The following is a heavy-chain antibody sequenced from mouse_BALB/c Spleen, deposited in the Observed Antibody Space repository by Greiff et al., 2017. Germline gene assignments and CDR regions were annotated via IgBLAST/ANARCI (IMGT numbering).Heavy chain of an antibody. Sequence: EVQVVESGGGLVQPGGSLRLSCATSGFTFTDYYMSWVRQPPGKALGWLGFIRNKANGYTTEYSASVKGRFTISRDNSQSILYLQMNTLRAEDSATYYCARVYDYADYYAMDDWGQGTSVTVSS. J-gene: IGHJ4*01. V-gene: IGHV7-3*02. D-gene: IGHD2-4*01. CDR2: IRNKANGYTT. CDR3: ARVYDYADYYAMDD. CDR1: GFTFTDYY.